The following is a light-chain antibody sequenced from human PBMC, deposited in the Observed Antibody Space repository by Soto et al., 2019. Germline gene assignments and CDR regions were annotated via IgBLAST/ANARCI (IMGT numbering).Light chain of an antibody. CDR3: AAWYDSLSGGV. V-gene: IGLV1-47*01. J-gene: IGLJ2*01. CDR1: FFNIGGNY. Sequence: QSVLTQPPSVSGTPGQRVTISCSGSFFNIGGNYVYWYQQLPGTAPKVLIYRNDQRPSGVPDRFSASKSGTSASLAISGLRSEDEADYCCAAWYDSLSGGVFGGGTQLTVL. CDR2: RND.